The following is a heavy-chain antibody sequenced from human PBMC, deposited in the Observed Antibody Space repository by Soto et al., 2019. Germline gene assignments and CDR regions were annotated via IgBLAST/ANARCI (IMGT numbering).Heavy chain of an antibody. J-gene: IGHJ6*02. CDR2: ISYDGSNK. CDR1: GFTFSSYA. D-gene: IGHD3-3*01. Sequence: QVQLVESGGGVVQPGRSLRLSCAASGFTFSSYAMHWVRQAPGKGLEWVAVISYDGSNKYYADSVKGRFTISRDNSKNTLYLQMNSLRAEDTAVYYCARDPVRFLEWTNFYGMDVWGQGTTVTVSS. CDR3: ARDPVRFLEWTNFYGMDV. V-gene: IGHV3-30-3*01.